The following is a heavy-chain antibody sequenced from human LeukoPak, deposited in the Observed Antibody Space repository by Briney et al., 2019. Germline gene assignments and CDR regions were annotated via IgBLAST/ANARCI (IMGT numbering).Heavy chain of an antibody. J-gene: IGHJ6*03. V-gene: IGHV1-8*03. CDR2: MNPNSGDT. Sequence: ASVKVSCKASGYTFTNYDINWVRQATGQGLEWMGWMNPNSGDTGYAQKFQDRTTITRNTSITTAYMELNNLRSEDTAVYYCARAQPSAEGYYMDVWGKGTTVTVSS. CDR3: ARAQPSAEGYYMDV. CDR1: GYTFTNYD.